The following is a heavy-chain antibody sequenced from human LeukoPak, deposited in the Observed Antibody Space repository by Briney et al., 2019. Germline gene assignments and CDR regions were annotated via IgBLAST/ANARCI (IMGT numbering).Heavy chain of an antibody. V-gene: IGHV3-21*01. CDR2: ISSSSSYI. Sequence: GGSLSLSCAASGFTFSSYSMNWVRQAPGKGLEWVSSISSSSSYIYYADSVKGRFTISRDNAKNSLYLQMNSLRAEDTAVYYCARDQRTKNRGPPEFDYWGQGTLVTVSS. CDR1: GFTFSSYS. D-gene: IGHD1-14*01. J-gene: IGHJ4*02. CDR3: ARDQRTKNRGPPEFDY.